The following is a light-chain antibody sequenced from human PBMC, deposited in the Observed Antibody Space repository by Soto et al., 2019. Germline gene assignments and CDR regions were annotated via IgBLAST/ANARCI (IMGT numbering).Light chain of an antibody. CDR1: SSDVGLYDY. CDR3: CSYAGTDTP. Sequence: QSVLAQPASVSGSPGQSITISCTGTSSDVGLYDYVSWYQQHPGKAPQLMIYAVSNRPSGVSNRFSASKSGNTASLFISGLQAEDEADYYCCSYAGTDTPIGGGTKVTVL. V-gene: IGLV2-14*01. CDR2: AVS. J-gene: IGLJ2*01.